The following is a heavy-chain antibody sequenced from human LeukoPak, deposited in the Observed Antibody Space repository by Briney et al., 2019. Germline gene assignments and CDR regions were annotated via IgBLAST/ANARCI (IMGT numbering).Heavy chain of an antibody. CDR3: ASQIVGAVDY. D-gene: IGHD1-26*01. V-gene: IGHV3-21*01. Sequence: GGSLRLSCAASGFTFSSYSMNWVRQAPGKGLEWVSSISSRSDYIYYADSVKGRFTISRDNAKNSLYLQMNSLRAEDTAVCYCASQIVGAVDYWGQGTLVTVSS. J-gene: IGHJ4*02. CDR1: GFTFSSYS. CDR2: ISSRSDYI.